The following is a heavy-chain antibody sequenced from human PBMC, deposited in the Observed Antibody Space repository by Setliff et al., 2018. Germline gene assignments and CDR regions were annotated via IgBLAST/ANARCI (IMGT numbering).Heavy chain of an antibody. CDR3: SRLVRFCTTSTCQGASASEH. CDR1: GGTFSSSG. J-gene: IGHJ4*02. V-gene: IGHV1-18*01. D-gene: IGHD2-8*01. Sequence: ASVKVSCKSSGGTFSSSGITWVRQAPGQGLQWLGWIFPKTGNTNYAHKLQGRVSMTTDTSTGTAYMELRSLRSDDTAVYYCSRLVRFCTTSTCQGASASEHWGQGTLVTVSS. CDR2: IFPKTGNT.